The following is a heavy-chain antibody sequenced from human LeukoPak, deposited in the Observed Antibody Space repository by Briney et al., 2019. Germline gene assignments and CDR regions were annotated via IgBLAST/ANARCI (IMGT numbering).Heavy chain of an antibody. Sequence: SVKVSCKASGGTFSSYAISWVRQAPGQGLDWMGGIIPIFGTGNYAQKCQGRVTITTDESTSTAHMQLSSLRSEDTAVYYCARERYCSGGSCYSGFPWFHYWGQGTLVTVSS. CDR1: GGTFSSYA. D-gene: IGHD2-15*01. CDR2: IIPIFGTG. V-gene: IGHV1-69*05. J-gene: IGHJ4*02. CDR3: ARERYCSGGSCYSGFPWFHY.